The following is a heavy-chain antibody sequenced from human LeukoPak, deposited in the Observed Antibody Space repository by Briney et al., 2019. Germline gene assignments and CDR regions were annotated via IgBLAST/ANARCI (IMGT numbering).Heavy chain of an antibody. CDR1: GFTFSSYA. Sequence: PGGSLRLSCAASGFTFSSYAMHWVRQAPGKGLEWVAVISYDGSNKYYADSVKGRFTISRDNSKNTLYLQMNSLRSEDTAVYYCARDRPYSSSWPSWGQGTLVTVSS. D-gene: IGHD6-13*01. J-gene: IGHJ5*02. CDR2: ISYDGSNK. V-gene: IGHV3-30*04. CDR3: ARDRPYSSSWPS.